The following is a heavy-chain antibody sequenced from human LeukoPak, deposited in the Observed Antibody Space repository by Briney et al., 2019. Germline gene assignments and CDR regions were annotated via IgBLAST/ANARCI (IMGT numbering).Heavy chain of an antibody. J-gene: IGHJ6*02. V-gene: IGHV4-39*01. CDR3: ASRELNYASRVDV. CDR2: IYYSGST. D-gene: IGHD1-7*01. CDR1: GGSFSGYY. Sequence: PSETLSLTCAVYGGSFSGYYWGWIRQPPGKGLEWIGSIYYSGSTYYNPSLKSRVTISVDTSKNQFSLKLSSVTAADTAVYYCASRELNYASRVDVWGQGSTVTVSS.